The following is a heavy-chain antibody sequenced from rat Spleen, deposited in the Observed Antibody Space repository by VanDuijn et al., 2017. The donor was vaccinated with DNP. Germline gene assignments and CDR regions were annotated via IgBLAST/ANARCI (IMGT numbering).Heavy chain of an antibody. D-gene: IGHD1-12*02. V-gene: IGHV5-22*01. Sequence: EVQLVESGGGLVQPGRSMKLSCAVSGFNFSDYYMAWVRQAPTKGLEWVAYIGSDGYAPYYTDSVKGRFAFSRDNAKRTLYLQMNSLRFEDLDTYXXXRWXXXHFXXXGQGVXXXVSS. CDR2: IGSDGYAP. CDR1: GFNFSDYY. J-gene: IGHJ2*01. CDR3: XRWXXXHFXX.